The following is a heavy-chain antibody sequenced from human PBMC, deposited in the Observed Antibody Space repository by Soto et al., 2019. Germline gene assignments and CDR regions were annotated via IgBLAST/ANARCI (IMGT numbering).Heavy chain of an antibody. V-gene: IGHV3-21*06. Sequence: GGSLRLSCAASGFTFSRYGMNWLRQAPGRGLEWVASISSSTSYVYYADSVKGRFSTSRDNAKNILYLEMYALRTEDTAVYYCARDPSEGRVGNWFESWGQGTLVTVSS. CDR1: GFTFSRYG. D-gene: IGHD2-2*01. J-gene: IGHJ5*01. CDR3: ARDPSEGRVGNWFES. CDR2: ISSSTSYV.